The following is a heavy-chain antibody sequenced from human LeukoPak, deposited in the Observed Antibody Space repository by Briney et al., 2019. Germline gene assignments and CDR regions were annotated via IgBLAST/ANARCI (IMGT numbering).Heavy chain of an antibody. CDR3: ARDPYHYCSSTSCYGVDAFDI. J-gene: IGHJ3*02. CDR2: IYHSGST. CDR1: GYSISSGYY. D-gene: IGHD2-2*01. Sequence: SETLSLTCTVSGYSISSGYYWGWIRQPPGKGLEWIGSIYHSGSTYYNPSLKSRVTISVDTSKNQFSLKLSSVTAADTAVYYCARDPYHYCSSTSCYGVDAFDIWGQGTMVTVSS. V-gene: IGHV4-38-2*02.